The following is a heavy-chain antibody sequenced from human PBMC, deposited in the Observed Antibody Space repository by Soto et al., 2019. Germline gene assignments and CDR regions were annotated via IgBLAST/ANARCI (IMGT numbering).Heavy chain of an antibody. Sequence: ASVKVSCKASGYTFTSYGISWVRQAPGQGLEWMGWISAYNGNTNYAQKIQGRVTMNTDTSTSTAYMELRSLRSDDTAVYYCARDKGEYYDFWSGYQAPHYYYYGMDVWGQGTTVTVSS. CDR3: ARDKGEYYDFWSGYQAPHYYYYGMDV. V-gene: IGHV1-18*01. CDR2: ISAYNGNT. CDR1: GYTFTSYG. J-gene: IGHJ6*02. D-gene: IGHD3-3*01.